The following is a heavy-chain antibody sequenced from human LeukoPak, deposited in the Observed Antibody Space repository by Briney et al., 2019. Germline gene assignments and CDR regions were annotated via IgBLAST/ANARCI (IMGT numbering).Heavy chain of an antibody. Sequence: GASVKVSCKASGYTFTSYDINWVRQATGQGLEWMGWMNPNSGNTGYAQKFQGRVTMTRNTSISTAYMELSSLRSEDTAVYYWARGGYSSSWYRAVYYYYDMDVWGKGTTVTVSS. D-gene: IGHD6-13*01. CDR3: ARGGYSSSWYRAVYYYYDMDV. CDR2: MNPNSGNT. CDR1: GYTFTSYD. J-gene: IGHJ6*03. V-gene: IGHV1-8*01.